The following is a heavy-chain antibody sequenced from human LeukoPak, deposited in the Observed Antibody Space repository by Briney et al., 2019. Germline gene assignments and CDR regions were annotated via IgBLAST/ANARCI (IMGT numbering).Heavy chain of an antibody. D-gene: IGHD2-21*02. J-gene: IGHJ6*02. CDR1: GYTFPSYF. V-gene: IGHV1-46*01. CDR2: INPTGGST. Sequence: GASVKVSCKASGYTFPSYFMHWVRQAPGQGLEWMGIINPTGGSTTYAQKFQGRVTMTRDTSTSTVYMELSSLRSDDTAVYYCAREYCGGDCYFGMDVWGQGTTVTVSS. CDR3: AREYCGGDCYFGMDV.